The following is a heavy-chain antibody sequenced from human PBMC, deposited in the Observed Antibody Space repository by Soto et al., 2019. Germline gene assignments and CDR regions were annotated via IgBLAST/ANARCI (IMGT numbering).Heavy chain of an antibody. J-gene: IGHJ6*02. CDR3: AKDESLAGYYYGMDV. D-gene: IGHD3-3*02. V-gene: IGHV3-9*01. CDR2: ISWNSGSI. CDR1: GFTFDDYA. Sequence: EVQLVESGGGLVQPGRSLRLSCAASGFTFDDYAMHWVRQAPGTGLEWVSGISWNSGSIGYADSVKGRFTISRDNAKNSLYLQMNSLRAEDTALYYCAKDESLAGYYYGMDVWGQGTTVTVSS.